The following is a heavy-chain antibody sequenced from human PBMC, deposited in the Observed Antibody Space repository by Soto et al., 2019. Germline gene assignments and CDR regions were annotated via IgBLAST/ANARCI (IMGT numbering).Heavy chain of an antibody. Sequence: PSETLSLTCTVSGGSISSYYWSWIRQPPGKGLEWIGYIYYSGSTNYNPSLKSRVTISVDTSKNQFSLKLSSVTAADTAVYYCARGSELEYYDFWSGSSGYYGMDVWGQGTTVTVS. J-gene: IGHJ6*02. CDR2: IYYSGST. D-gene: IGHD3-3*01. CDR3: ARGSELEYYDFWSGSSGYYGMDV. V-gene: IGHV4-59*01. CDR1: GGSISSYY.